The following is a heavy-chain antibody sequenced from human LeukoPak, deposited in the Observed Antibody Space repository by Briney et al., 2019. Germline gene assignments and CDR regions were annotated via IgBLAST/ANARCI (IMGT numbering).Heavy chain of an antibody. CDR2: IYPGDSDT. V-gene: IGHV5-51*01. D-gene: IGHD4-11*01. CDR3: ARHSETVKLDY. J-gene: IGHJ4*02. CDR1: GYSFTSNW. Sequence: GESLKISCKGSGYSFTSNWIGWVRQMPGEGLEWMGIIYPGDSDTRYSPSFQGQVTISADKSISTAYLQWSSLKASDTAMYYCARHSETVKLDYWGQGTLVTVSS.